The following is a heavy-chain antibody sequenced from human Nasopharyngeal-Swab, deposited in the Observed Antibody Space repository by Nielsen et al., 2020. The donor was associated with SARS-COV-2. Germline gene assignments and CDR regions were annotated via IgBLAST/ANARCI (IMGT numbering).Heavy chain of an antibody. J-gene: IGHJ4*02. D-gene: IGHD3-9*01. V-gene: IGHV1-8*01. CDR1: GYTFTSYD. CDR2: MNPNSGNT. CDR3: ARDRRYFDWVADY. Sequence: ASVKVSCKASGYTFTSYDINWVRQATGQGLEWMGWMNPNSGNTGYAQKFQGRVTMTRDTSTSTVYMELSSLRSEDTAVYYCARDRRYFDWVADYWGQGTLVTVSS.